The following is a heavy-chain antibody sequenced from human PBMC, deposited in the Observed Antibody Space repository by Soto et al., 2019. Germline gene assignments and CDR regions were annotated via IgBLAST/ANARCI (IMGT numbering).Heavy chain of an antibody. CDR2: ISGRGGST. Sequence: GGSLRLSCAASGFTFSSYAMSWVRQAPGKGLEWVSAISGRGGSTYYAGSVKGRYTNTRDNSKNTLYVKMNSMRAEDTAVEYSAKAMMVDVVVVATAQYYYYGMDVWGQGTTVTVSS. D-gene: IGHD2-15*01. CDR1: GFTFSSYA. CDR3: AKAMMVDVVVVATAQYYYYGMDV. V-gene: IGHV3-23*01. J-gene: IGHJ6*02.